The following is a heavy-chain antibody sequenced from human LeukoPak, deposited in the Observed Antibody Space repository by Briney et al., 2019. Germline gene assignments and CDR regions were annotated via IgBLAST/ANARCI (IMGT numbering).Heavy chain of an antibody. Sequence: SETLSLTCAVYGGSFSGYYWSWIRQPPGKGLEWIGEINHSGSTNYNPSLKSRVTISVDTSKNQFSLKLSSVTAADTAVYYCARGGKAMATYYYYYYYMDVWGKGTTVTVSS. CDR2: INHSGST. J-gene: IGHJ6*03. D-gene: IGHD5-18*01. V-gene: IGHV4-34*01. CDR1: GGSFSGYY. CDR3: ARGGKAMATYYYYYYYMDV.